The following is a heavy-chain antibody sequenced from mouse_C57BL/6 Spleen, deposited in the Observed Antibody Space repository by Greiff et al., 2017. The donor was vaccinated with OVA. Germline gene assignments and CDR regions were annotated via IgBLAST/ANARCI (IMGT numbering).Heavy chain of an antibody. Sequence: EVQRVESGGGLVKPGGSLKLSCAASGFTFSDYGMHWVRQAPEKGLEWVAYISSGSSTIYYADTVKGRFTISRDNAKNTLFLQMTSLRSEDTAMYYCARLTGTGWFAYWGQGTLVTVSA. CDR3: ARLTGTGWFAY. CDR2: ISSGSSTI. J-gene: IGHJ3*01. V-gene: IGHV5-17*01. D-gene: IGHD4-1*01. CDR1: GFTFSDYG.